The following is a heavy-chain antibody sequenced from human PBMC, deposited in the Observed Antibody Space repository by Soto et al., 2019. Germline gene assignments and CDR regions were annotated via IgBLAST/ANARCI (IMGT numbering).Heavy chain of an antibody. CDR2: IWYDGSNK. Sequence: PGGSLRLSCAASGFTFSSYGMHWVRQAPGKGLEWVAVIWYDGSNKYYADSVKGRFTISRDNSKNTLYLQMNSLRAEDTAVYYCARDFYDSSGYYPWIFDYWGQGTLVTVSS. J-gene: IGHJ4*02. CDR3: ARDFYDSSGYYPWIFDY. CDR1: GFTFSSYG. D-gene: IGHD3-22*01. V-gene: IGHV3-33*01.